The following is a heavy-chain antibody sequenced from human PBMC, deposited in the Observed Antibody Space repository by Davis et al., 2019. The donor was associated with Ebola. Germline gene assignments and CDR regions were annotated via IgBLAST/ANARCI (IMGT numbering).Heavy chain of an antibody. Sequence: GGSLRLSCATSGFIFRSYVMSWVRRAPGKGLEWVSTLGLSADTYYADSVKGRFTISRDNSKNTLHLQMNSLRVEDTAIYYCAKDTSNVWFDVWGQGTMVTVFS. CDR2: LGLSADT. CDR3: AKDTSNVWFDV. CDR1: GFIFRSYV. D-gene: IGHD6-19*01. V-gene: IGHV3-23*01. J-gene: IGHJ3*01.